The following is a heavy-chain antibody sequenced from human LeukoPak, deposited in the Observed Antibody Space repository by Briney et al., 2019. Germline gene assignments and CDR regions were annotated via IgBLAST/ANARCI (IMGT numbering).Heavy chain of an antibody. CDR1: GYTFTNYY. Sequence: ASVKVSCKASGYTFTNYYIHWVRQAPGQGLEWMGMIIPSDGFTTYAQKFQGRLTMTRDMSTSTVYMELSSLRSEDTALYYCARVREDAFDIWGQGTMVTVSS. CDR2: IIPSDGFT. CDR3: ARVREDAFDI. V-gene: IGHV1-46*01. J-gene: IGHJ3*02.